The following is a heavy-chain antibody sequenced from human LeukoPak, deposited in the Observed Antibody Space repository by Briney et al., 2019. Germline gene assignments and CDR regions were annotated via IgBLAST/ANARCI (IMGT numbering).Heavy chain of an antibody. Sequence: HSGGSLRLSCAASGFTFSSYGMHWVRQAPGKGLEWVAVIWYDGSNKYYADSVKGRFTISRDNSKNTLYLQMNSLRAEDTAVYYCAKDGAASWFGEATWGQGTLVTVSS. CDR3: AKDGAASWFGEAT. V-gene: IGHV3-30*02. D-gene: IGHD3-10*01. CDR2: IWYDGSNK. J-gene: IGHJ5*02. CDR1: GFTFSSYG.